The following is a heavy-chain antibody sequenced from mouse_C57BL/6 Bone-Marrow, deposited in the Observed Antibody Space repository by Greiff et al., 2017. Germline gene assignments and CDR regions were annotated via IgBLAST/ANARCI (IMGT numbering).Heavy chain of an antibody. V-gene: IGHV1-64*01. Sequence: QVQLQQPGAELVKPGASVTLSCKASGYTFTSYWMHWVKQRPGQGLEWIGMIHPNSGSTNYNEKFKSKDTLTVDKSSSTAYLQLSSLTSEDSAVYYCARSKGNYGRFAYGCRGTLVTVSA. D-gene: IGHD2-1*01. CDR2: IHPNSGST. CDR1: GYTFTSYW. J-gene: IGHJ3*01. CDR3: ARSKGNYGRFAY.